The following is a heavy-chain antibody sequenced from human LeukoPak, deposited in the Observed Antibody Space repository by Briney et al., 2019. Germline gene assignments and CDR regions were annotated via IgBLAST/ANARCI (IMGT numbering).Heavy chain of an antibody. CDR3: ARGGLLRPWEDY. D-gene: IGHD2-15*01. CDR2: IIPIFGTA. Sequence: SVKVSCKASGGSFDRYGISWVRQAPGQGLEWMGGIIPIFGTANYAQKFQGRVTITADESTSTAYMELSSLRSEDTAVYYCARGGLLRPWEDYWGQGTLVTVSS. V-gene: IGHV1-69*13. CDR1: GGSFDRYG. J-gene: IGHJ4*02.